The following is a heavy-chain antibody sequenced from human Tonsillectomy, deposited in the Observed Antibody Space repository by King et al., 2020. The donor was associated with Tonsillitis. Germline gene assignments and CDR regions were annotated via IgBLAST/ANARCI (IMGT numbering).Heavy chain of an antibody. CDR1: GYTFTSYD. D-gene: IGHD3-10*01. CDR2: MNPNSVNT. V-gene: IGHV1-8*01. CDR3: ARRLLRGSGSYYNDGKGY. J-gene: IGHJ4*02. Sequence: QLVQSGAEVKKPGASVKVSCKASGYTFTSYDINWVRQATGQGLEWMGWMNPNSVNTGYAQKFQGRVTMTRTTSISTAYMELSSLGCEDTAVYYCARRLLRGSGSYYNDGKGYWGQGTLVTVSS.